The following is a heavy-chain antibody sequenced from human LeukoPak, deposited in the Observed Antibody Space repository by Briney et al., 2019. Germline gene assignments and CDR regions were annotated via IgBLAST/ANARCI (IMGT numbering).Heavy chain of an antibody. CDR2: VNAGNGNT. CDR1: GYTFTSYA. D-gene: IGHD6-19*01. CDR3: ARPRGNSSGGFDY. Sequence: ASVKVSCKASGYTFTSYAIHWVRQAPGQRLEWMGWVNAGNGNTKYSQKFQGRVTITRDTSASTAYMELSSLRSEDTAVYYCARPRGNSSGGFDYWGQGTLVTVSS. V-gene: IGHV1-3*01. J-gene: IGHJ4*02.